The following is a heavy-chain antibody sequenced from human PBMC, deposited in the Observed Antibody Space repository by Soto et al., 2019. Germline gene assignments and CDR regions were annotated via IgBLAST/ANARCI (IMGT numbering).Heavy chain of an antibody. CDR1: GGSISSYY. D-gene: IGHD1-1*01. V-gene: IGHV4-59*01. CDR3: ARGKNWNGRTLDV. Sequence: SETLSLTCTVSGGSISSYYWSWIRQPPGKGLEWIGYIYYSGSTNYNPSLKSRVTISVDTSKNQFSLKLSSVTAADTAVYYCARGKNWNGRTLDVWGQGTTVTVSS. J-gene: IGHJ6*02. CDR2: IYYSGST.